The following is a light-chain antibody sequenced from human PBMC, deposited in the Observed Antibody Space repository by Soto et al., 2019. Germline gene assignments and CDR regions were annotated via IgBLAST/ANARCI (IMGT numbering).Light chain of an antibody. CDR2: EVS. J-gene: IGLJ1*01. CDR1: TSDVGGSNY. V-gene: IGLV2-14*01. CDR3: SSYATGSNSPYA. Sequence: QSVLTQPASVSGSPGQSITIYCTGTTSDVGGSNYVSLFQHQPGKAPKLVIFEVSNRPSGVSNRISGSKSGNTASLTISGLQAEDEADYYCSSYATGSNSPYAFGTGTKVTVL.